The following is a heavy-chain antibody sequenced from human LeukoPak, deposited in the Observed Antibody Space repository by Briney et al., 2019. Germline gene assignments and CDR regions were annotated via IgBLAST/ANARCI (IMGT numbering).Heavy chain of an antibody. CDR2: IYSGGST. Sequence: ETLSLTCTVSGGSISSRSYYWGWIRQPPGKGLEWVSVIYSGGSTYYADSVKGRFTISRDNSKNTLYLQMNSLRAEDTAVYYCARLYSGSYYDYWGQGTLVTVSS. CDR1: GGSISSRSYY. D-gene: IGHD1-26*01. J-gene: IGHJ4*02. CDR3: ARLYSGSYYDY. V-gene: IGHV3-66*01.